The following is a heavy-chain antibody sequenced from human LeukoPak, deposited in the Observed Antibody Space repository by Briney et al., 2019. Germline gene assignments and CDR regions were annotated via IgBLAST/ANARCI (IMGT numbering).Heavy chain of an antibody. V-gene: IGHV3-53*01. CDR2: IYRGGST. CDR3: ARNEDYFDY. J-gene: IGHJ4*02. Sequence: GGSLRLSCEASGFIFSSNYMSWDRQAPGKGLEWVSVIYRGGSTYYADSVKGRFTISRDNSKNTLYLQMNSLRAEDTAVYYCARNEDYFDYWGQGTLVTVFS. CDR1: GFIFSSNY.